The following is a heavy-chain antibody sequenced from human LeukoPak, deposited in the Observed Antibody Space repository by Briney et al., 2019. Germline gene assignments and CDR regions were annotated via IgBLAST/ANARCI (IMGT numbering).Heavy chain of an antibody. CDR1: GGSFSGYY. D-gene: IGHD6-19*01. CDR3: ARACRFGLAVAGTYYYYYMDV. J-gene: IGHJ6*03. CDR2: INHSGST. Sequence: SETLSLTCAVYGGSFSGYYWSWIRQPPGKGLEWIGEINHSGSTNYNPSLKSRVTISVDTSKNQFSLKLSSVTAADTAVYYCARACRFGLAVAGTYYYYYMDVWGKGTTVTVSS. V-gene: IGHV4-34*01.